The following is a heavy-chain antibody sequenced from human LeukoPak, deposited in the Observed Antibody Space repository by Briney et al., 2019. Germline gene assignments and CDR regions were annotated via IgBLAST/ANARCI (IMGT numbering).Heavy chain of an antibody. D-gene: IGHD5-12*01. CDR2: IIPIFGTA. CDR1: GGTFSSYA. V-gene: IGHV1-69*13. CDR3: ARDPQPTRYSGYQLYDY. Sequence: ASVKVSCKASGGTFSSYAISWVRQAPGQGLEWMGGIIPIFGTANYAQKFQGRVTITADESTSTAYMELSSLRSEDTAVYYCARDPQPTRYSGYQLYDYWGQGTLVTVSS. J-gene: IGHJ4*02.